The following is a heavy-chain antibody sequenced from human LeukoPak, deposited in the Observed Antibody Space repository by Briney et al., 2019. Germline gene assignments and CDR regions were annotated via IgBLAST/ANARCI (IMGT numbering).Heavy chain of an antibody. CDR3: TRLRGSGESYYYYGMDV. D-gene: IGHD2-15*01. J-gene: IGHJ6*02. Sequence: GGSLKLSCAASGFTVSGSAMHWVRQASGKGLEWVGRIRSEANTYATAYAASVKGGFTISRDDSKSTACLQMNSLETEDSAVYYCTRLRGSGESYYYYGMDVWGQGTTVTVSS. V-gene: IGHV3-73*01. CDR2: IRSEANTYAT. CDR1: GFTVSGSA.